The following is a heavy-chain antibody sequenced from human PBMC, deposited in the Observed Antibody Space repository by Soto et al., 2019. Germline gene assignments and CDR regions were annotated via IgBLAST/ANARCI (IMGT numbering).Heavy chain of an antibody. Sequence: EVQLLESGGGLVQPGGSLRLSCAASGFTFSSYAMSWVRQAPGKGLEWVSAISSSSSYIYYADSVKGRFTTTRDNAINSLYLQMNSLRAEDTAVYYCARDGLAIEGAFDIWGQGTMVTVSS. CDR1: GFTFSSYA. V-gene: IGHV3-21*01. J-gene: IGHJ3*02. CDR3: ARDGLAIEGAFDI. CDR2: ISSSSSYI. D-gene: IGHD3-22*01.